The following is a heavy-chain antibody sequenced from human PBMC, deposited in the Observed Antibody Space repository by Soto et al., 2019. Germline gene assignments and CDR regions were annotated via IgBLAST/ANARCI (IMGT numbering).Heavy chain of an antibody. D-gene: IGHD5-18*01. J-gene: IGHJ6*02. V-gene: IGHV3-30*18. CDR2: ISYDGSNK. CDR1: GFTFSSYG. Sequence: WGSLRLSCAASGFTFSSYGMHWVRQAPGKGLEWVAVISYDGSNKYYADSVKGRFTISRDNSKNTLYLQMNSLRAEDTAVYYCAKTRGYSYGPPNSPGYYYYGMDVWGQGTTVTVSS. CDR3: AKTRGYSYGPPNSPGYYYYGMDV.